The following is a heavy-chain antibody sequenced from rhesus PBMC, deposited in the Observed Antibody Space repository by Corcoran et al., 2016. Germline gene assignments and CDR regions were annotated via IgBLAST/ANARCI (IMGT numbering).Heavy chain of an antibody. V-gene: IGHV3S26*01. CDR1: GSTFSSYV. CDR2: ISESGGTI. CDR3: TRDVDY. Sequence: DVQLVESGGGLVKPGGSLRLSCVASGSTFSSYVMHWVRKDPGKGMEGVSVISESGGTIYYADSVKGRLTIARDNAKNSLFLKMNSLRAEDMAVYYCTRDVDYWGQGVLVTVSS. J-gene: IGHJ4*01.